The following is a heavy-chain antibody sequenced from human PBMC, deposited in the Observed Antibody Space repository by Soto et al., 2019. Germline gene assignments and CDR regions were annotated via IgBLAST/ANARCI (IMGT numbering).Heavy chain of an antibody. CDR2: IWYDGSNK. V-gene: IGHV3-33*01. J-gene: IGHJ4*02. Sequence: QVQLVESGGGVVQPGRSLRLSCAASGFTFSSYGMHWVRQAPGKGLEWVTVIWYDGSNKYYADSVKGRFTISRDNSKNTLYLQMNSLRAEDTAVYYCARDWRTGVVDYWGRGTLVTVSS. CDR3: ARDWRTGVVDY. D-gene: IGHD7-27*01. CDR1: GFTFSSYG.